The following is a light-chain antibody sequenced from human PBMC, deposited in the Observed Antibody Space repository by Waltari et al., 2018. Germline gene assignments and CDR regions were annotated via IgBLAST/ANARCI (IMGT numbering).Light chain of an antibody. V-gene: IGLV2-14*03. CDR3: SSYTSRNTLL. Sequence: QSALTQPASVSGSPGQSITISCTGTSSDVAGFDYVSWYPQHPNKAPKLLIYDVNNRPSGVSNRFSGSKSGNTASLTISGLQAEDEADYYCSSYTSRNTLLFGGGTKLTAL. J-gene: IGLJ2*01. CDR1: SSDVAGFDY. CDR2: DVN.